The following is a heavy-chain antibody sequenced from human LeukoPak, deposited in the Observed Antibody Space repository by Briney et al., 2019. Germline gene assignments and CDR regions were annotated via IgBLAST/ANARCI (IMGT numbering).Heavy chain of an antibody. CDR1: GGTFSSYA. V-gene: IGHV1-69*13. CDR3: ARAPDYGGNLYFDY. Sequence: AASVEVSCKASGGTFSSYAISWVRQAPGQGLEWMGGIIPIFGTANYAQKFQGRVTITADESTSTAYMELSSLRSEDTAVYYCARAPDYGGNLYFDYWGQGTLVTVSS. J-gene: IGHJ4*02. CDR2: IIPIFGTA. D-gene: IGHD4-23*01.